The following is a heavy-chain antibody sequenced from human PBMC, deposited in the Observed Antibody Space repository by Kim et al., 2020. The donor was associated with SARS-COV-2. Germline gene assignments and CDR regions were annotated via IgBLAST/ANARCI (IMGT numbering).Heavy chain of an antibody. D-gene: IGHD2-21*01. J-gene: IGHJ6*02. V-gene: IGHV3-30*07. Sequence: VKGRFTISRDNSKNTLYLQMNSLRAEDTAVYYCARALRSRGEVHYYGMDVWGQGTTVTVSS. CDR3: ARALRSRGEVHYYGMDV.